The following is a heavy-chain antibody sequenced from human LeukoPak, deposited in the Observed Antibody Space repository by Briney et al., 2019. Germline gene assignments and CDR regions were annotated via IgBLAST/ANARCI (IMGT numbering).Heavy chain of an antibody. CDR3: ARLDLIHYYDSSGYHPY. D-gene: IGHD3-22*01. Sequence: GGSLRLSCAASGFTSSSYSMNWVRQAPGKGLEGVSYISSSGSSIYYADSVKGRFTIFRDNAKNSLYLQMNSLRAENTAVYYCARLDLIHYYDSSGYHPYWGQGTLVTVSS. CDR1: GFTSSSYS. CDR2: ISSSGSSI. J-gene: IGHJ4*02. V-gene: IGHV3-48*04.